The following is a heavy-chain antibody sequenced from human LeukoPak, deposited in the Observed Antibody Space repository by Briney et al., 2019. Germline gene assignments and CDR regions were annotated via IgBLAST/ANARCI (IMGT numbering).Heavy chain of an antibody. J-gene: IGHJ4*02. D-gene: IGHD7-27*01. Sequence: GGSLRLSCAASGFTFSSYAMSWVRQAPGKGLEWVSDISGSGGSTYYADSVKGRFTISRDNSKNTLYLQMNSLRAEDTAVYYCAKVGQLGIGGGFDYWGQGTLVTVSS. CDR1: GFTFSSYA. V-gene: IGHV3-23*01. CDR3: AKVGQLGIGGGFDY. CDR2: ISGSGGST.